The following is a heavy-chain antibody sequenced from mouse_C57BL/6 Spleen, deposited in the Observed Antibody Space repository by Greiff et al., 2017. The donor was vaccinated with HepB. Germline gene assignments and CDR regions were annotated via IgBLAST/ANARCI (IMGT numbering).Heavy chain of an antibody. CDR1: GYTFTDYN. V-gene: IGHV1-18*01. CDR2: INPNNGGT. D-gene: IGHD1-1*01. Sequence: VQLQQSGPELVKPGASVKIPCKASGYTFTDYNMDWVKQSHGKSLEWIGDINPNNGGTIYNQKFKGKATLTVDKSSSTAYMELRSLTSEDTAVYYCAVYYYGSSYAMDYWGQGTSVTVSS. CDR3: AVYYYGSSYAMDY. J-gene: IGHJ4*01.